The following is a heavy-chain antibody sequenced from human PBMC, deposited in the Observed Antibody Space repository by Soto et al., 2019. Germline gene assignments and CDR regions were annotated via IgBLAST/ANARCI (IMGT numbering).Heavy chain of an antibody. CDR1: GGSFSGYY. V-gene: IGHV4-34*01. J-gene: IGHJ2*01. D-gene: IGHD4-17*01. CDR3: ATHLKTTVTTYWYFDL. Sequence: QVHLQQWGAGLLKPSETLSLTCAVYGGSFSGYYWSWIRQPPGKGLEWIEEINHSGSTNFNPSLKSRVSISVETSKNQFALKLSSVTAADTAVYYCATHLKTTVTTYWYFDLWGRGTLVTVSS. CDR2: INHSGST.